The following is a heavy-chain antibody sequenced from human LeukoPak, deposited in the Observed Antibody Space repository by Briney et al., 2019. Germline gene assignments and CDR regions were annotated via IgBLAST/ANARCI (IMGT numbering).Heavy chain of an antibody. CDR3: AREHSATYFDY. CDR1: GFTFSSYS. Sequence: GGSLRLSCAASGFTFSSYSMTWVRQAPGKGLEWMSSITSSSSYIYYADSVRGRFTISRDNAKNSLYLQMNSLRAEDTAVYYCAREHSATYFDYWGQGTLVTVSS. J-gene: IGHJ4*02. V-gene: IGHV3-21*01. CDR2: ITSSSSYI. D-gene: IGHD1-26*01.